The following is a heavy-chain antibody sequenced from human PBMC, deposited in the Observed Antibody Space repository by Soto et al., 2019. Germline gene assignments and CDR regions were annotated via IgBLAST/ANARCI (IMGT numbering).Heavy chain of an antibody. Sequence: SETLSLTCTVSGYSISSGYYWGWIRQPPGKGLEWIGSIYHSGSTYYNPSLKSRVTISVDTSKNQFSLKLISVTAADTAVYYCASSVGAAAGFFGMDVWGQGTTVTVSS. D-gene: IGHD6-13*01. CDR1: GYSISSGYY. CDR3: ASSVGAAAGFFGMDV. CDR2: IYHSGST. V-gene: IGHV4-38-2*02. J-gene: IGHJ6*02.